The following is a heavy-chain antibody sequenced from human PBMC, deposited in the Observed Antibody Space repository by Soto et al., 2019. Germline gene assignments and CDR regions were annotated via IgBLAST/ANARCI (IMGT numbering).Heavy chain of an antibody. V-gene: IGHV4-4*07. Sequence: XGSLCLTCTVSGGSISSYYWSWIRQPAGKGLEWIGRIYTSGSTNYNPSLKSRVTMSVDTSKNQFSLKLSSVTAADTAVYYCARVYSGSYYEFDYWGQGTLVTVSS. CDR2: IYTSGST. J-gene: IGHJ4*02. CDR3: ARVYSGSYYEFDY. D-gene: IGHD1-26*01. CDR1: GGSISSYY.